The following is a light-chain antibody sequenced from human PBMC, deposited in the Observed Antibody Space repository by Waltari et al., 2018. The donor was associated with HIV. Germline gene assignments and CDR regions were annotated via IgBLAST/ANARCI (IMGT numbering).Light chain of an antibody. CDR1: SSNIGGNF. J-gene: IGLJ1*01. CDR3: AAWDDSLSGLYV. Sequence: QSVLTQPPSASGTPGQRVTISCSGSSSNIGGNFVYWYQQLPGTAPKLLIYRDNQRPSGAPDRFSGSKSGTSASLAINGLRSEDEADYYCAAWDDSLSGLYVFGTGTKVTVL. CDR2: RDN. V-gene: IGLV1-47*01.